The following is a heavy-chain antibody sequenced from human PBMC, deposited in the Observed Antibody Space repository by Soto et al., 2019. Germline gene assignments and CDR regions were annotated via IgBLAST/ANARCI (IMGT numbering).Heavy chain of an antibody. D-gene: IGHD2-2*01. V-gene: IGHV4-34*01. J-gene: IGHJ4*02. CDR1: GGSFRGYY. CDR2: INHSGST. Sequence: PLETLSLTCTVYGGSFRGYYWSWIRQPPGKGLEWIGEINHSGSTNYNPSLKSRVTISVDTSKNQFSLKLSSVTAADTAVYYCARVRSSTSVTMFEYWGQGTLVIGSS. CDR3: ARVRSSTSVTMFEY.